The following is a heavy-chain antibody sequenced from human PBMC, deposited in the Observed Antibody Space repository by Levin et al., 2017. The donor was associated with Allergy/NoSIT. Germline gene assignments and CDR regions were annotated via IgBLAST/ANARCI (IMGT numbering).Heavy chain of an antibody. J-gene: IGHJ4*02. CDR3: TTAGGNYGGLTTIDY. Sequence: GESLKISCAASGFTFSNAWMNWVRQAPGKGLEWVGRIKSKTDGGTTDYAAPVKGRFTISRDDSKNTLYLQMNSLKTEDTAVYYCTTAGGNYGGLTTIDYWGQGTLVTVSS. D-gene: IGHD4-23*01. CDR1: GFTFSNAW. V-gene: IGHV3-15*07. CDR2: IKSKTDGGTT.